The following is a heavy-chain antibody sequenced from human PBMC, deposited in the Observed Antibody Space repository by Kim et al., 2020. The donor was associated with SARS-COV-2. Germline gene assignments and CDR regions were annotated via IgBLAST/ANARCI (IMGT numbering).Heavy chain of an antibody. CDR3: AKYGGLYSSNWYVDS. V-gene: IGHV3-23*01. CDR2: VSGSGDRT. CDR1: GFTFSNFA. Sequence: GGSLRLSCAASGFTFSNFAMSWVRQAPGKGLEWVSTVSGSGDRTYYTDSVKGRFTISRDNSKNTLYLQVNSLRDEDTAVYYCAKYGGLYSSNWYVDSWGQGTLVTVSS. J-gene: IGHJ4*02. D-gene: IGHD6-13*01.